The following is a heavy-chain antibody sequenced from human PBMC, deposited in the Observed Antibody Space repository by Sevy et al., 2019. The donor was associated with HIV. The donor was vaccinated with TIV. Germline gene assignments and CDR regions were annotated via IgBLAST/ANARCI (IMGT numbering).Heavy chain of an antibody. V-gene: IGHV3-7*03. Sequence: GSLRLSCAASGFTFSSYWMSWVRQAPGKGLEWVANIKQDGSEKYYVDSVKGRFTISRDNAKNSLYLQRNSLRAEDTAVYYCAREAPQHYDSSGYFTPYFDYWGQGTLVTVSS. CDR1: GFTFSSYW. CDR2: IKQDGSEK. J-gene: IGHJ4*02. CDR3: AREAPQHYDSSGYFTPYFDY. D-gene: IGHD3-22*01.